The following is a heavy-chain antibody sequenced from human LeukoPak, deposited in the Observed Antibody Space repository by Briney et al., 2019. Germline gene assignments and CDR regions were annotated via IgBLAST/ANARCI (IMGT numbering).Heavy chain of an antibody. D-gene: IGHD6-13*01. Sequence: SETLSLTCAVYGGSFSGYYWSWIRQPPGKGLEWIGEINHSGSTYYNPSLKSRVTISVDTSKNQFSLKLSSVTAADTAVYYCARRSDMYSSSWSYFDYWGQGTLVTVSS. CDR1: GGSFSGYY. V-gene: IGHV4-34*01. CDR3: ARRSDMYSSSWSYFDY. CDR2: INHSGST. J-gene: IGHJ4*02.